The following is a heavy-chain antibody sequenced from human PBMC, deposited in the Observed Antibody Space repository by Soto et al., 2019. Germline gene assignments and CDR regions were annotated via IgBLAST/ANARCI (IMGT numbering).Heavy chain of an antibody. V-gene: IGHV1-18*01. Sequence: QVQLVQSGAEVKQRGASVKVSCKASGYTFTTYGISWVRQAPGQGLEWMGWISAYNGNTNYAQKLQGRVTMTTDTCTSTAYMELRRLRSDDTAVYYCARETGTMDYFYYGMDVWGQGTTVTVSS. CDR1: GYTFTTYG. CDR3: ARETGTMDYFYYGMDV. D-gene: IGHD1-7*01. J-gene: IGHJ6*02. CDR2: ISAYNGNT.